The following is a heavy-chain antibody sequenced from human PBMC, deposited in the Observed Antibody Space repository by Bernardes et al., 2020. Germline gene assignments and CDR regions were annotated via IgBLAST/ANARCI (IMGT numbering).Heavy chain of an antibody. CDR2: INPDSGNT. J-gene: IGHJ4*02. V-gene: IGHV1-8*01. Sequence: ASVKVSCKASEYTFTSYEINWVRQATGHGLEWLGWINPDSGNTGYPEKFQGRVTMTRDLSTRTAYLELTSLTVEDTAIYYCARYSANWNGENIWGRGTHVTVSS. CDR1: EYTFTSYE. CDR3: ARYSANWNGENI. D-gene: IGHD1-1*01.